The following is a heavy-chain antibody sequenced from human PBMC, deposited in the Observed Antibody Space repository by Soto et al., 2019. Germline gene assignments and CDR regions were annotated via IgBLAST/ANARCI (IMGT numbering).Heavy chain of an antibody. J-gene: IGHJ5*02. V-gene: IGHV1-18*04. CDR1: GYTFTSHG. D-gene: IGHD6-13*01. CDR3: ARDEEQLARGWFDP. CDR2: ISAYNGNT. Sequence: ASVKVSCKASGYTFTSHGISWVRQAPGQGLEWMGWISAYNGNTNYAQKLQGRVTMTTDTSTSTAYMELRSLRSDDTAVYYCARDEEQLARGWFDPWGQGTLVTVSS.